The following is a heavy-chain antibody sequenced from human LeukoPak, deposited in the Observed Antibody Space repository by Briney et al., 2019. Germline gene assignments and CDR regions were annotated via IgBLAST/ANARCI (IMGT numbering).Heavy chain of an antibody. D-gene: IGHD6-6*01. CDR2: IYYSGST. J-gene: IGHJ4*02. Sequence: SETLSLTCTVSGGSISSSSYYWGWIRQPPGKGLEWIGSIYYSGSTYYNPSLKSRVTISVDTSKNQFSLKLSSVTAADTAVYYCATLYSSSSPVGYWGQGTLVTVSS. V-gene: IGHV4-39*01. CDR3: ATLYSSSSPVGY. CDR1: GGSISSSSYY.